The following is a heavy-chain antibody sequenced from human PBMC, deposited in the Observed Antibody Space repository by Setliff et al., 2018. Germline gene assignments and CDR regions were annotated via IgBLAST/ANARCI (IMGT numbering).Heavy chain of an antibody. J-gene: IGHJ4*02. CDR2: DSV. V-gene: IGHV1-18*01. CDR3: ARGPPDFVVVPAAAKFDY. CDR1: GYSFTNYG. Sequence: ASVKVSCKTSGYSFTNYGINWVRQAPGQGLEWMGWDSVYAREFQGRVTMTIDTPTSTAYMELRSLRSDDTAVYYCARGPPDFVVVPAAAKFDYWGPGTLVTVSP. D-gene: IGHD2-2*01.